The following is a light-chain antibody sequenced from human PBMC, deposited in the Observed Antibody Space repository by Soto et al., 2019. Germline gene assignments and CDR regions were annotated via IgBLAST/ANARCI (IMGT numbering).Light chain of an antibody. Sequence: QSALTQPASVSGSPGQSITIACPGTSSDVGGYNYVSWYQQHPGKAPKLMIYDVSNRPSGVSNRFSGSKSGNTASLTISGLQAKDEADYYCSSYTSSSTLVVFGGGTKVTVL. CDR3: SSYTSSSTLVV. CDR2: DVS. V-gene: IGLV2-14*01. CDR1: SSDVGGYNY. J-gene: IGLJ2*01.